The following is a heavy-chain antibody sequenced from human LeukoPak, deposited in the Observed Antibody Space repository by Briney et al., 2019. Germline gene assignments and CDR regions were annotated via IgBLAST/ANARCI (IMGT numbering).Heavy chain of an antibody. J-gene: IGHJ4*02. Sequence: SETLSLTCAVYGGSFSGYYWSWIRQPPGKGLEWIGEVNHSGSTNYNPSLKSRVTTSVDTSKNQFSLKLSSVTAADTAVYYCARANDILTGYYMYYFDYWGQGTLVTVSS. CDR2: VNHSGST. D-gene: IGHD3-9*01. CDR3: ARANDILTGYYMYYFDY. V-gene: IGHV4-34*01. CDR1: GGSFSGYY.